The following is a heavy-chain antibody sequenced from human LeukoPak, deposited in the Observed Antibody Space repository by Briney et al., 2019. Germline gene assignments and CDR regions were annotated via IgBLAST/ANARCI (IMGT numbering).Heavy chain of an antibody. J-gene: IGHJ5*02. Sequence: ASAKVSCKVSGYTLTELSMHWVRQAPGKGLEWMGGFDPEDGETSYAQEFQGRVTMTEDTSTDTAYMELSSLRSEDAAVYYCATIFKRVRFGENQNWFDHWGQGTLVTVSS. CDR2: FDPEDGET. V-gene: IGHV1-24*01. CDR3: ATIFKRVRFGENQNWFDH. D-gene: IGHD3-10*01. CDR1: GYTLTELS.